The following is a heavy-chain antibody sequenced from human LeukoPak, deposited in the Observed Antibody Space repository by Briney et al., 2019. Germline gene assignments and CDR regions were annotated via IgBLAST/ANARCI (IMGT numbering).Heavy chain of an antibody. CDR2: ISSSGSTI. V-gene: IGHV3-11*01. CDR3: ARDESYGSDY. Sequence: GGSLRLSCAASGFTFSDYYMSWIRQAPGKGLECVSYISSSGSTIYYAASVRGRFPISRVNAKNSLYLQMNSLRAEDTAVYYCARDESYGSDYWGQGTLVTVSS. CDR1: GFTFSDYY. D-gene: IGHD1-26*01. J-gene: IGHJ4*02.